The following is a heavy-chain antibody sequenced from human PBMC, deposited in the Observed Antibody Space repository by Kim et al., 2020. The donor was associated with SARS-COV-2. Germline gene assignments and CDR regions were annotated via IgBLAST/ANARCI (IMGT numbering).Heavy chain of an antibody. CDR3: ARGIQWLVQGDYFDY. D-gene: IGHD6-19*01. V-gene: IGHV4-61*01. CDR2: IYYSGST. CDR1: GGSVSSGSYY. Sequence: SETLSLTCTVSGGSVSSGSYYWSWIRQPPGKGLEWIGYIYYSGSTNYNPFLKSRVTISVDTSKNQFSLKLSSVTAADTAVYYCARGIQWLVQGDYFDYWGQGTLVTVSS. J-gene: IGHJ4*02.